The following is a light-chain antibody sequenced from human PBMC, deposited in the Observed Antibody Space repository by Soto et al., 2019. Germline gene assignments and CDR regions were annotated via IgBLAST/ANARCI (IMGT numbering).Light chain of an antibody. CDR1: QTISTW. Sequence: DIQMTQSPSTLSASAGDRVTITCRASQTISTWLAWYQQKPGKAPKLLIYHASSLESGVPSRFSGSGSGTEFTLTISSLQPDDFATYYCQQYDKYCTFGQGTKVDTK. CDR3: QQYDKYCT. CDR2: HAS. V-gene: IGKV1-5*01. J-gene: IGKJ2*01.